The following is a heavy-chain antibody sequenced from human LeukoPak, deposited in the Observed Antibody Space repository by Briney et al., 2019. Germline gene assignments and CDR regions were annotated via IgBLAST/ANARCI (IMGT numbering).Heavy chain of an antibody. V-gene: IGHV4-39*07. Sequence: PSETLSLTCTVSGGSISSSSYYWGWIRQPPGKGLEWIGSIYYSGSTYYNPSLKSRVTISVDTSKNQFSLKLSSVTAADTAVYYCARDTEDDYGDYGGVFDYWGQGTLVTVSS. CDR1: GGSISSSSYY. CDR2: IYYSGST. CDR3: ARDTEDDYGDYGGVFDY. J-gene: IGHJ4*02. D-gene: IGHD4-17*01.